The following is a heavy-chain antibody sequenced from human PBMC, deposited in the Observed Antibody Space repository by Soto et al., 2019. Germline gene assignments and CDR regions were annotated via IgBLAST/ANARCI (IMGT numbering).Heavy chain of an antibody. J-gene: IGHJ4*02. V-gene: IGHV6-1*01. CDR2: TYYRSKWYK. Sequence: PSQTLSLTCAISGDSVSSNSAAWNWIRQSPSRGLEWLGKTYYRSKWYKHYAVSVKSRITINPDTSKNQFSLQLISVTPEDTAVYYCARVELHDGNFDYWGQGTLVTVSS. D-gene: IGHD1-1*01. CDR1: GDSVSSNSAA. CDR3: ARVELHDGNFDY.